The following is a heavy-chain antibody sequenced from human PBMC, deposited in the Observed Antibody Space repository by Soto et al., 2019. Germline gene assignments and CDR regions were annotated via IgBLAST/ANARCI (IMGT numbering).Heavy chain of an antibody. Sequence: SETLSLTCAVYGGSFSGYYWSWIRQPPGKGLEWIGEINHSGSTNYNPSLKSRVTISVDTSKNQFSLKLSSVTAADTAVYYCARGYIRGMTGDREKDYWGQGTLVTVSS. J-gene: IGHJ4*02. CDR1: GGSFSGYY. D-gene: IGHD6-13*01. CDR2: INHSGST. CDR3: ARGYIRGMTGDREKDY. V-gene: IGHV4-34*01.